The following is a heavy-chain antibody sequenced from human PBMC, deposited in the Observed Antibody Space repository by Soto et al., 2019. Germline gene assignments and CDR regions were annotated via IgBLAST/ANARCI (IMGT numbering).Heavy chain of an antibody. Sequence: PSGTLSLTCTVSGGSITSYFWSWIRQPPGKGPEWIGYLYHSGSTNYNPSLKSRVTISIDTSKNHFSLKLSSLTAADTAVYYCARGGTPIDYWGQGTLVTVSS. D-gene: IGHD3-16*01. CDR1: GGSITSYF. J-gene: IGHJ4*02. CDR2: LYHSGST. CDR3: ARGGTPIDY. V-gene: IGHV4-59*01.